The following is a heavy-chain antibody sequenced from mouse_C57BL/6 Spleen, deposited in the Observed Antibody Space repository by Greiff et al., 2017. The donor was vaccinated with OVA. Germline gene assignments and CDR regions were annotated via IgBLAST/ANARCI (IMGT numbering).Heavy chain of an antibody. Sequence: EVQRVESGGGLVKPGGSLKLSCAASGFTFSSYAMSWVRQTPEKRLEWVATISDGGSYTYYPDNVKGRFTISRDNAKNNLYRQMSHLKSEDTAMYYCARVSTVVDYWYFEGWGTGTTVTVSS. CDR1: GFTFSSYA. CDR3: ARVSTVVDYWYFEG. J-gene: IGHJ1*03. D-gene: IGHD1-1*01. V-gene: IGHV5-4*01. CDR2: ISDGGSYT.